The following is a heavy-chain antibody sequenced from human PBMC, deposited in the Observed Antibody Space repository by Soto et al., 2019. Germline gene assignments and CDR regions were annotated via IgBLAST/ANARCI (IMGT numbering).Heavy chain of an antibody. Sequence: PGGSLRLSCAASGFTFSSYGMHWVRQAPGKGLEWVAVISYDGSNKYYADSVKGRFTISRDNSKNTLYLQMNSLRAEDTAVYYCAKDFFDYDILTGYSPLDYWGQGT. V-gene: IGHV3-30*18. CDR2: ISYDGSNK. CDR1: GFTFSSYG. D-gene: IGHD3-9*01. CDR3: AKDFFDYDILTGYSPLDY. J-gene: IGHJ4*02.